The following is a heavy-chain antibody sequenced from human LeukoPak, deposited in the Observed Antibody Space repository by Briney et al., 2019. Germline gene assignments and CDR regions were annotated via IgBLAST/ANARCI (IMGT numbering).Heavy chain of an antibody. Sequence: ASVKVSCKASGYTFTSYGISWARQATGQGLEWMGWMNPNSGNTGYAQKFQGRVTMTRNTSISTAYMELSSLRSEDTAVYYCARLPPRYSSSLIPWFDPWGQGTLVTVSS. CDR2: MNPNSGNT. CDR1: GYTFTSYG. CDR3: ARLPPRYSSSLIPWFDP. D-gene: IGHD6-13*01. V-gene: IGHV1-8*02. J-gene: IGHJ5*02.